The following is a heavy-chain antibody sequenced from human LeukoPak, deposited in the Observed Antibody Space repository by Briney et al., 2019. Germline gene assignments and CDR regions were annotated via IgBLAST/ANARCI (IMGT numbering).Heavy chain of an antibody. CDR2: ISSSSSYT. J-gene: IGHJ5*02. D-gene: IGHD1-14*01. Sequence: PGGSLRLSCAASGFTFSDYYMSWIRQAPGKGLEWVSYISSSSSYTNYADSVKGRFTISRDNAKNSLYLQMNSLRAEDTAVYYGAREKVPPKTGSDPWGQGTLVTVSS. V-gene: IGHV3-11*06. CDR3: AREKVPPKTGSDP. CDR1: GFTFSDYY.